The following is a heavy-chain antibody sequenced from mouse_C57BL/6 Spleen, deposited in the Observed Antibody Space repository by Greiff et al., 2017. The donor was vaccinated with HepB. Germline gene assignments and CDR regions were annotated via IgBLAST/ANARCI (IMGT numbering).Heavy chain of an antibody. CDR2: IDPSDSYT. CDR1: GYTFTSYW. J-gene: IGHJ2*01. CDR3: ARRDSSGYVGY. D-gene: IGHD3-2*02. V-gene: IGHV1-59*01. Sequence: QVHVKQPGAELVRPGTSVKLSCKASGYTFTSYWMHWVKQRPGQGLEWIGVIDPSDSYTNYNQKFKGKATLTVDTSSSTAYMQLSSLTSEDSAVYYCARRDSSGYVGYWGQGTTLTVSS.